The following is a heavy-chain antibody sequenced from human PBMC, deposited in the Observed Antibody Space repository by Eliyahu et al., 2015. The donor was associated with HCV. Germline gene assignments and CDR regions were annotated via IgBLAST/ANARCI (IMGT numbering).Heavy chain of an antibody. D-gene: IGHD2-2*01. V-gene: IGHV3-23*01. J-gene: IGHJ6*02. Sequence: EVQLLESGGALIQPGGSLRVSCAASGFTFSNYAMSWVRQAPGKGLEWVSGTGGSGGSKYYADSVKGRFTISRDNSKNTLYLQMNSLRADDTAVYYCATCRAPRSPTAPYGMDVWGQGTTVTVSS. CDR1: GFTFSNYA. CDR2: TGGSGGSK. CDR3: ATCRAPRSPTAPYGMDV.